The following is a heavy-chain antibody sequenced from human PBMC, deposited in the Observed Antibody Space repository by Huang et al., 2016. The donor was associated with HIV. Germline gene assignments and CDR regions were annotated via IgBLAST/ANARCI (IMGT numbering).Heavy chain of an antibody. CDR3: VRNGMTVGATYLT. J-gene: IGHJ5*02. CDR2: THYSANT. Sequence: QLQLQESGPGLVKPSETLSLTCSVSGQSISSHTVSWGWIPQPPGKGLEWIASTHYSANTYYNPPLMNRVTISVDTSKGQFSLKVRSVTAADTAVYYCVRNGMTVGATYLTWGQGTLVTVSS. V-gene: IGHV4-39*01. D-gene: IGHD1-26*01. CDR1: GQSISSHTVS.